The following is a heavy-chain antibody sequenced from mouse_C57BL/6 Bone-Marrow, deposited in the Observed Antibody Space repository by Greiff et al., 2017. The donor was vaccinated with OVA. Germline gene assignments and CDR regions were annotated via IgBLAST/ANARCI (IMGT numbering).Heavy chain of an antibody. Sequence: QVQLKESGAELARPGASVKLSCKASGYTFTSYGISWVKQRTGQGLEWIGEIYPRSGNTYYNEKFKGKATLTADKSSSTAYMELRSLTSEDSAVYFCASSVVITTVVATDYFDYWGQGTTLTVSS. CDR3: ASSVVITTVVATDYFDY. V-gene: IGHV1-81*01. CDR1: GYTFTSYG. CDR2: IYPRSGNT. D-gene: IGHD1-1*01. J-gene: IGHJ2*01.